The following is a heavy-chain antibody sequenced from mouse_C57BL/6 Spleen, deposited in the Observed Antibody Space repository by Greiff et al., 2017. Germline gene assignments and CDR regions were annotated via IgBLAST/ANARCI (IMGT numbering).Heavy chain of an antibody. V-gene: IGHV5-6*01. Sequence: EVQLVESGGDLVKPGGSLKLSCAASGFTFSSYDMSWVRQTPGKRLEWVATISSGGSYTYYPDSVKGRFTISRDNAKNTLYLQMSSLKSEDTAMYYCVRPYDFDYWGQGTTLTVSS. CDR1: GFTFSSYD. J-gene: IGHJ2*01. D-gene: IGHD2-3*01. CDR3: VRPYDFDY. CDR2: ISSGGSYT.